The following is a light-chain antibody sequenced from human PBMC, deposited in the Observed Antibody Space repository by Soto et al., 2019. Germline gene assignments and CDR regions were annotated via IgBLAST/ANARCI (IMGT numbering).Light chain of an antibody. CDR3: QSYDSSLSGYV. J-gene: IGLJ1*01. CDR1: SSNIGAPYD. V-gene: IGLV1-40*01. Sequence: QSVLTQPPSVSAAPGQKVTISCSGSSSNIGAPYDVNWYRQLPGTVPKLLIYGNHNRPSGVPDRFSGSKSGTSASLAITGLQAEDEADYYCQSYDSSLSGYVFGTGTKVTVL. CDR2: GNH.